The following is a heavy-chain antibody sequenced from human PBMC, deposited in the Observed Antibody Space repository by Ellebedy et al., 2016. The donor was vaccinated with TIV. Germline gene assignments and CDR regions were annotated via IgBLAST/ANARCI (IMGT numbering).Heavy chain of an antibody. CDR3: ARDTCNFDSSGYYFDH. V-gene: IGHV3-33*01. D-gene: IGHD3-22*01. CDR1: GFNFRTYG. CDR2: IWYDGSNK. J-gene: IGHJ4*02. Sequence: GGSLRLXCEASGFNFRTYGMHWVRQAPGKGLEWVAGIWYDGSNKKYADSVKGRFTISRDNSNNTLYLQMNSLRAEDTAIYYCARDTCNFDSSGYYFDHWGQGTLVTVSS.